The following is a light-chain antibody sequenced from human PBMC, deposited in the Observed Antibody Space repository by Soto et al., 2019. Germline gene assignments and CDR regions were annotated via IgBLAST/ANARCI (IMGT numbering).Light chain of an antibody. V-gene: IGKV3-20*01. CDR2: GAS. J-gene: IGKJ3*01. Sequence: DMVLTQSPGTLSLSPGERATLSCRASQNVGNNLVWYQQKPGQAPRLLIYGASTRAAGIPDRFSGSGSGTDFTLTISRLEPEDFAVYYCQQYGSSLFGPGTKVDI. CDR3: QQYGSSL. CDR1: QNVGNN.